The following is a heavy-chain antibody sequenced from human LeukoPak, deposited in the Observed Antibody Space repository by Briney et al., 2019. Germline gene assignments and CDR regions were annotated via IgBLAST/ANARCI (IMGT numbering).Heavy chain of an antibody. CDR2: IGIDSGNT. D-gene: IGHD5-24*01. J-gene: IGHJ4*02. CDR1: GYTFSDYS. V-gene: IGHV3-48*01. CDR3: ARDYKYAFDN. Sequence: GGSLRLSCAASGYTFSDYSMNWVRQAPGKGLEWISYIGIDSGNTNYADSVKGRFTISGDKAKNSLYLQMNSLRVEDTAVYYCARDYKYAFDNWGQGTLVTVSS.